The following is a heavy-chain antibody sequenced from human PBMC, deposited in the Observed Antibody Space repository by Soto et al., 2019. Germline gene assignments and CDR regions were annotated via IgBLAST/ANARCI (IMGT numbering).Heavy chain of an antibody. Sequence: SETLSLTCTVSGGSISSYYWSWIRQPPGKGLEWIGYIYYSGSTNYNPSLKSRVTISVDTSKNQFSLKLSSVTAADTAVYYCARHGLSERVGSSSPVDYWGQGTLVTVSS. J-gene: IGHJ4*02. V-gene: IGHV4-59*08. CDR1: GGSISSYY. D-gene: IGHD6-6*01. CDR2: IYYSGST. CDR3: ARHGLSERVGSSSPVDY.